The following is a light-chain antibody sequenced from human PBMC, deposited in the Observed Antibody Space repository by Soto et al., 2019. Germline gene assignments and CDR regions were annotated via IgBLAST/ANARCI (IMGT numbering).Light chain of an antibody. CDR1: HSVSSR. J-gene: IGKJ4*01. CDR3: QHYTNWPLT. CDR2: GAS. V-gene: IGKV3-15*01. Sequence: EIVMTQSPATLSVSPGERATLSCRASHSVSSRLAWYQQKPGQAPRLLIYGASTRTTGLPARFSGSGSGTEFTLTISSLHSEYFAVYYCQHYTNWPLTFGGGTKVEIK.